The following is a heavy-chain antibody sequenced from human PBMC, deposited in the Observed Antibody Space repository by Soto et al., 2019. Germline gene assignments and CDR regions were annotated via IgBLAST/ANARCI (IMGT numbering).Heavy chain of an antibody. V-gene: IGHV1-69*04. D-gene: IGHD3-10*01. CDR3: AREEASGSYYYYYYYYGMDV. CDR1: GGTFSSYT. CDR2: IIPILGIA. J-gene: IGHJ6*02. Sequence: KVSCKASGGTFSSYTISWVRQAPGQGLEWMGRIIPILGIANYAQKFQGRVTITADKSASTAYMELSSLRSEDTAVYYCAREEASGSYYYYYYYYGMDVWGQGTTVTVSS.